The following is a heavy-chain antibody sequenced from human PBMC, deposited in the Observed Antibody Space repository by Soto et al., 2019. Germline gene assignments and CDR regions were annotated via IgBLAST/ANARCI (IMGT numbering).Heavy chain of an antibody. D-gene: IGHD3-22*01. V-gene: IGHV4-31*03. CDR3: AMGGDYYDSSGYPQGSDY. Sequence: SETLSLTCTVSGGSISSGGYYWSWIRQHPGKGLEWIGYIYYSGSTYYNPSLKSRVTISVDTSKNQFSLKLSSVTAAETAVYKFAMGGDYYDSSGYPQGSDYWGQGTLVTVSS. CDR2: IYYSGST. CDR1: GGSISSGGYY. J-gene: IGHJ4*02.